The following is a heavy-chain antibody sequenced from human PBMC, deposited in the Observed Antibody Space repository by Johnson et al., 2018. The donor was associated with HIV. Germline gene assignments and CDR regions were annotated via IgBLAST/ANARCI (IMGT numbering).Heavy chain of an antibody. V-gene: IGHV3-11*04. Sequence: VQLVESGGGLVKPGGSLRLSCAASGFTFSDYYMSWIRQAPGKGLEWVSYISSRGSTIYYADSVKGRFTISRDNSKNTLYLQMGSLRVEDMATYYCARARAKVVAGLDAFDICGQGTMVTVSS. D-gene: IGHD6-19*01. CDR2: ISSRGSTI. CDR3: ARARAKVVAGLDAFDI. J-gene: IGHJ3*02. CDR1: GFTFSDYY.